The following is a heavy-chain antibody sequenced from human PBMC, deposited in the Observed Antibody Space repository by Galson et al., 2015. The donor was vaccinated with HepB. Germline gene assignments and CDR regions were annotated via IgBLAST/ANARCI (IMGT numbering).Heavy chain of an antibody. V-gene: IGHV3-48*02. CDR2: ISSTGSTI. CDR1: GLTLSIYT. J-gene: IGHJ2*01. D-gene: IGHD6-25*01. Sequence: SLRLSCAASGLTLSIYTMNWVRQAPGKGLEWLSYISSTGSTIYYADSVKGRFTISRDNAKNSLFLRMNSLRDEDTAIYYCARVRFVAAKYWHFDLWGRGTLVTVSS. CDR3: ARVRFVAAKYWHFDL.